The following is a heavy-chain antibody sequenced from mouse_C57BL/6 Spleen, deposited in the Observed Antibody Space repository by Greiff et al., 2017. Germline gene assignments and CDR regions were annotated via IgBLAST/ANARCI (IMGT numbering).Heavy chain of an antibody. D-gene: IGHD1-1*01. CDR3: ARVGYYGSSSDYFDY. CDR2: IYPSDSET. V-gene: IGHV1-61*01. J-gene: IGHJ2*01. Sequence: QVHVKQPGAELVRPGSSVKLSCKASGYTFTSYWMDWVKQRPGQGLEWIGNIYPSDSETHYNQKFKDKATLTVDKYSSTAYMQLSSLTSEDSAVYYCARVGYYGSSSDYFDYWGQGTTLTVSS. CDR1: GYTFTSYW.